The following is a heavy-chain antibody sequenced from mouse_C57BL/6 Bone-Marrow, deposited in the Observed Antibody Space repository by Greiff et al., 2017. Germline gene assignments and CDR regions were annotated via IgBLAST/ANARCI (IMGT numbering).Heavy chain of an antibody. J-gene: IGHJ1*03. Sequence: EVQLQQSGPELVKPGASVKISCKASGYSFTDYNMNWVKQSNGKSLEWIGVINPNYGTTSYNQKFKGKATLTVDQSSSTAYMQLNSLTSEDSAVYYCARGLDYGSSPYWYFDVWGRGTTVTVSS. CDR3: ARGLDYGSSPYWYFDV. V-gene: IGHV1-39*01. D-gene: IGHD1-1*01. CDR1: GYSFTDYN. CDR2: INPNYGTT.